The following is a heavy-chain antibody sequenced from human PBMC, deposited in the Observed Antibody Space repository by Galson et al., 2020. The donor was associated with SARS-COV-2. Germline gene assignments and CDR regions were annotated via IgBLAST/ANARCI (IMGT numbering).Heavy chain of an antibody. D-gene: IGHD1-7*01. V-gene: IGHV3-30*03. CDR3: AGVGPRIRWNFENDASDI. J-gene: IGHJ3*02. CDR2: LSFDGTKI. CDR1: GFTFNNFA. Sequence: GGPMRLSCVGSGFTFNNFAMHWVRQAPGKGLEWVAVLSFDGTKIYYTDSVKGRFTVSRDNSKNTLFLQMSGLDPEDTALYYCAGVGPRIRWNFENDASDIWGQWTVLTVSS.